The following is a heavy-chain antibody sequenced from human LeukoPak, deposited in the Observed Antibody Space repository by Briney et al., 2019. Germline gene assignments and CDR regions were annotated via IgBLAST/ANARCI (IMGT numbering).Heavy chain of an antibody. J-gene: IGHJ5*02. D-gene: IGHD3-10*01. CDR2: ISWNSGSI. Sequence: PGRSLRLSCAASGFTFDDYAMHWVRQAPGKGLEWVSGISWNSGSIGYADSVKGRFTISRDNSKNTLYLQMNSLRAEDTAVYYCAREGPRGGWFDPWGQGTLVTVSS. CDR3: AREGPRGGWFDP. V-gene: IGHV3-9*01. CDR1: GFTFDDYA.